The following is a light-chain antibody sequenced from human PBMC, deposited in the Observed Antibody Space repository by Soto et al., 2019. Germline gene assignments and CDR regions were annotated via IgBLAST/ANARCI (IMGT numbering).Light chain of an antibody. CDR2: EVS. Sequence: QSALTQPASVSGSPGQSITISCTGTSSDVGGYNYVSWYQQHPGKAPKLMIYEVSNRPSGVSNRFSGSKSGNTASLTISGLPTEDEADYYCSAYTSSSTLDVFGAGTTLTVL. CDR3: SAYTSSSTLDV. CDR1: SSDVGGYNY. V-gene: IGLV2-14*01. J-gene: IGLJ1*01.